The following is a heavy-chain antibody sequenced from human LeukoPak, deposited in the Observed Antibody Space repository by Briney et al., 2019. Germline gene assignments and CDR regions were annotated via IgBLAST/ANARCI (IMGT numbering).Heavy chain of an antibody. CDR1: GFSISNDW. CDR2: VKSRSAGETT. Sequence: GGSLRLSCAASGFSISNDWMSWVRQAPGKGLEWVARVKSRSAGETTDYAAPVKGRSTISRDDSKNTLYLQMNSLETEDTAVYYCTLIQGWGSGSYYRDFWGQGTLVTVSS. D-gene: IGHD3-10*01. V-gene: IGHV3-15*01. CDR3: TLIQGWGSGSYYRDF. J-gene: IGHJ4*02.